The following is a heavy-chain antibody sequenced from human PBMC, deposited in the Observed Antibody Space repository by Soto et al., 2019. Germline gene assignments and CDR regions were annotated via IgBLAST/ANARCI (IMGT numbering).Heavy chain of an antibody. CDR3: ARDALTGDSI. Sequence: QVQLQESRPGLVKPSQTLSLTCTVSGGSISSGGYYWSWILQHPGKGLEWMGYISYSGSTYYNPSLESPVTISVDPSKNQVSLQLSSVTAAETAVYYCARDALTGDSIWGQGALVSVSS. CDR1: GGSISSGGYY. CDR2: ISYSGST. V-gene: IGHV4-31*01. J-gene: IGHJ4*02. D-gene: IGHD3-22*01.